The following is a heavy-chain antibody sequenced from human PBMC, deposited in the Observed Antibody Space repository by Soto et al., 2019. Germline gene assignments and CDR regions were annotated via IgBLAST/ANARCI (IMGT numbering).Heavy chain of an antibody. CDR1: GFTFSNAW. D-gene: IGHD3-3*01. CDR3: TTPGRITIFGVVIFDAFDI. Sequence: GESLKISCAASGFTFSNAWMSWVRQAPGKGLEWVGRIKSKTDGGTTDYAAPVKGRFTISRDDSKNTLYLQMNSLKTEDTAVYYCTTPGRITIFGVVIFDAFDIWGQGTMVTVSS. V-gene: IGHV3-15*01. J-gene: IGHJ3*02. CDR2: IKSKTDGGTT.